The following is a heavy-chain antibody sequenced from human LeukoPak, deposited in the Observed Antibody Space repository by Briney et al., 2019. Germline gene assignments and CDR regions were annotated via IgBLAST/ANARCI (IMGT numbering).Heavy chain of an antibody. Sequence: SQTLSLTCTVSGGSISSGGYYWSWIRQHPGKGLEWIGYIYYSGSTYYNPSLKSRVTISVDTSKNQFSLKLSSVTAADTAVYYGARDAPGGEQQLVRWFDPWGQGTLVTVSS. V-gene: IGHV4-31*03. D-gene: IGHD6-13*01. CDR2: IYYSGST. J-gene: IGHJ5*02. CDR1: GGSISSGGYY. CDR3: ARDAPGGEQQLVRWFDP.